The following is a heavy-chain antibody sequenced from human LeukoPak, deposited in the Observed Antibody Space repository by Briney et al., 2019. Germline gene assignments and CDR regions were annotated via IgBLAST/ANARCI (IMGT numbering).Heavy chain of an antibody. D-gene: IGHD4-17*01. V-gene: IGHV1-69*13. CDR3: ASQAYGDYYYYGMDV. Sequence: SVKVSCKAYGYTFMSHGISWVRQAPGQGLEWMGGIIPIFGTANYAQKFQGRVTITADESTSTAYMELSSLRSEDTAVYYCASQAYGDYYYYGMDVWGQGTTVTASS. J-gene: IGHJ6*02. CDR1: GYTFMSHG. CDR2: IIPIFGTA.